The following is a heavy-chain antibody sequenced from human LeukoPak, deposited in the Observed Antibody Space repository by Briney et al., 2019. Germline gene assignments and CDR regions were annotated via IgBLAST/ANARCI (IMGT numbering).Heavy chain of an antibody. CDR1: GGSISSYY. CDR2: IYYSGST. D-gene: IGHD2-2*01. J-gene: IGHJ6*03. CDR3: ARVRCSSTSCYSYYYYYMDV. Sequence: SETLSLTCTVSGGSISSYYWSWIRQPPGKGLEWIGYIYYSGSTNYNPSLKSRVTMSVDTSKNQFSLKLSSVTAADTAVYYCARVRCSSTSCYSYYYYYMDVWGKGTTVTVSS. V-gene: IGHV4-59*12.